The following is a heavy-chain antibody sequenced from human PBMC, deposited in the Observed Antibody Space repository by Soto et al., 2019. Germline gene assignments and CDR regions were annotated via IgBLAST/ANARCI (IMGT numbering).Heavy chain of an antibody. Sequence: GGPRSVSCAASGFTFSNHAMNWVRQAPGKGLEWVSAICGNANDISYADSVKGRFTSSRDRSTNTVFLQMNSLRAADTALYYCAKKRSGSWAMGCFDSWGQGTLVTVSS. J-gene: IGHJ4*02. CDR1: GFTFSNHA. CDR3: AKKRSGSWAMGCFDS. D-gene: IGHD3-16*01. V-gene: IGHV3-23*01. CDR2: ICGNANDI.